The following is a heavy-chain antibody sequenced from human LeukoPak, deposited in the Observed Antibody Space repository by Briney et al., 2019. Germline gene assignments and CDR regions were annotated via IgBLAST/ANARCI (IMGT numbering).Heavy chain of an antibody. D-gene: IGHD6-13*01. CDR2: ISYSSSTI. J-gene: IGHJ2*01. V-gene: IGHV3-48*02. CDR1: GFTFSSYG. Sequence: GGSLRLSCADSGFTFSSYGMNWVRQAPGKGLEWVSYISYSSSTIYYADSVKGRFTISRDNAKNSLYLQMNSLRDEDTAVYYCARRITSTWYGGLDLWGRGTLVTVSS. CDR3: ARRITSTWYGGLDL.